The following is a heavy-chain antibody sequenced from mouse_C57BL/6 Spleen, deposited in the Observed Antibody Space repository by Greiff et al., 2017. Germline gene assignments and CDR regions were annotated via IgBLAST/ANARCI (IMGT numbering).Heavy chain of an antibody. CDR2: IDPNSGGT. CDR3: ARSFITTILATRGFDY. Sequence: QVQLQQPGAELVKPGASVKLSCKASGYTFTGYWMHWVKQRPGRGLEWIGRIDPNSGGTKYNEKFKSKATLTVDKPSSTAYMQLSSLTSEDSAVYYCARSFITTILATRGFDYWGQGTTLTVSA. CDR1: GYTFTGYW. J-gene: IGHJ2*01. D-gene: IGHD1-1*01. V-gene: IGHV1-72*01.